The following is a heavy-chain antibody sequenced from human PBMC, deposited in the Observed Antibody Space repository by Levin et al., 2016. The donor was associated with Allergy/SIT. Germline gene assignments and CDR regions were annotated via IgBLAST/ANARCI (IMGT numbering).Heavy chain of an antibody. CDR2: IYHSGST. V-gene: IGHV4-4*02. D-gene: IGHD3-22*01. CDR3: ARGMGYYYDTDY. Sequence: VRQAPGKGLEWIGEIYHSGSTNYNPSLKSRVTISVDKSKNQFSLKLSSVTAADTAVYYCARGMGYYYDTDYWGQGTLVTVSS. J-gene: IGHJ4*02.